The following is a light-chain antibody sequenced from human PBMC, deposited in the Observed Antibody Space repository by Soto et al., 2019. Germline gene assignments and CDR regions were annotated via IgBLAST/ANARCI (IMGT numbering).Light chain of an antibody. CDR3: QQYGSSLWT. V-gene: IGKV3-20*01. J-gene: IGKJ1*01. CDR2: GAS. Sequence: EIVLTQSPGTLSLSPGERATHSCRASQSVSSSYLAWYQQKPGQAPRLLIYGASSRATGIPDRFSGCGSGTDFTLTISRLEPEDFAVYYSQQYGSSLWTLGQGTQVEIK. CDR1: QSVSSSY.